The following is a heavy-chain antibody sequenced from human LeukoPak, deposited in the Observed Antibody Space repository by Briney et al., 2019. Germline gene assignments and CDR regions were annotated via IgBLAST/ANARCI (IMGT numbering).Heavy chain of an antibody. CDR2: VYYGGDA. CDR1: GGSITSSSFN. J-gene: IGHJ6*02. V-gene: IGHV4-39*01. Sequence: SETLSLTCTVSGGSITSSSFNWGWIRQLPGKGLEWIGCVYYGGDAYYNPSLKSRVTISADLSKNQFSLSLISVTAADTALYYCARLFSRGWPYYYGLGAWGQGTTVTVSS. D-gene: IGHD6-19*01. CDR3: ARLFSRGWPYYYGLGA.